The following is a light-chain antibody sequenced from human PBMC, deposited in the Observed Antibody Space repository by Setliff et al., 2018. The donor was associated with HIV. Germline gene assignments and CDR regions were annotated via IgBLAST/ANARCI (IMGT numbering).Light chain of an antibody. Sequence: QSVLTQPASVSGSPGQSITISCTGTSSNVGGYNSVSWYQQHPDMTHRLILYEVSRRPSGVSNRFSGSKSGNTASLTISGLQVDDEGDYYCASYTTRNSLLFGEGTKVTVL. V-gene: IGLV2-14*03. CDR3: ASYTTRNSLL. CDR1: SSNVGGYNS. J-gene: IGLJ3*02. CDR2: EVS.